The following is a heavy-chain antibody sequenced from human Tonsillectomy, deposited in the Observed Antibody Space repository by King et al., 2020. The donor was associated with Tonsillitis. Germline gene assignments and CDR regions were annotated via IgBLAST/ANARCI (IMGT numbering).Heavy chain of an antibody. CDR1: GGSINGHY. Sequence: QLQESGPGLVKPSETLSLTCTVSGGSINGHYWSWIRQSAGKGLEWIGRVYSSGTTKYNPSLKSRVTMSLYTSKNQFSLNLSSGTAAATALYYCVLNINKAQHSELDYWGRGTLVTVSS. J-gene: IGHJ4*02. D-gene: IGHD1-26*01. CDR2: VYSSGTT. CDR3: VLNINKAQHSELDY. V-gene: IGHV4-4*07.